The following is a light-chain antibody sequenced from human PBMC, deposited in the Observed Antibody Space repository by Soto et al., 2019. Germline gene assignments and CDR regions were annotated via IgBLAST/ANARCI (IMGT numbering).Light chain of an antibody. CDR3: QRYISAPFT. CDR1: QGISNY. Sequence: DIQMTQSPSSLSASVGDRVTITCRATQGISNYLAWYQQKPGKVPKLLIYAASTLQSGFPSRFSGSGSGTAFTLTISSLQPEDFATYYCQRYISAPFTFGPGTNVDIK. J-gene: IGKJ3*01. V-gene: IGKV1-27*01. CDR2: AAS.